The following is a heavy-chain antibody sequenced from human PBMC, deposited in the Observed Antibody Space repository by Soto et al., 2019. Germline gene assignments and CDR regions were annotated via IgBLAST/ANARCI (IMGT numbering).Heavy chain of an antibody. CDR3: ARDLGYCRSGTCYREWFDR. CDR1: GYTFTTHG. Sequence: QVQLVQSGAEVKKPGASVKVSCKASGYTFTTHGISWVRQAPGQGLEWMGWVSGDNGHTNYAQSLQGRVTMTTDTSTNTAYMELRSLRSDDTAVYYWARDLGYCRSGTCYREWFDRWGQGTLVTVSS. J-gene: IGHJ5*02. V-gene: IGHV1-18*01. CDR2: VSGDNGHT. D-gene: IGHD2-15*01.